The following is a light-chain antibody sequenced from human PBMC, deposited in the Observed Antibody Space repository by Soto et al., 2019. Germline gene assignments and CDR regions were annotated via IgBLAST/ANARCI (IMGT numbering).Light chain of an antibody. CDR2: KIS. CDR3: VQLTHLQWT. Sequence: EIELAQTPLSAPVTLGEPASIACGSSQRLVSSDGNTYLSWFQQRPGQPPRLLIYKISNRFSGVPDRFSGSGAGSDFTLKISRVEAEDGGSYYCVQLTHLQWTFGQGNKGDI. J-gene: IGKJ1*01. V-gene: IGKV2-24*01. CDR1: QRLVSSDGNTY.